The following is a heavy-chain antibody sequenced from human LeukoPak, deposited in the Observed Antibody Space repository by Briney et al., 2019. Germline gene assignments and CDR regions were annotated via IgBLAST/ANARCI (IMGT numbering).Heavy chain of an antibody. J-gene: IGHJ4*02. Sequence: SETLSLTCTVSSDSISSGYYWGWIRQPAGKGLEWIGRIYTSGSTNYNPSLKSRVTMSVDTSKNQFSLKLSSVTAADTAVYYCARLSMVRGVIIDYWGQGTLVTVSS. CDR1: SDSISSGYY. CDR3: ARLSMVRGVIIDY. CDR2: IYTSGST. V-gene: IGHV4-4*07. D-gene: IGHD3-10*01.